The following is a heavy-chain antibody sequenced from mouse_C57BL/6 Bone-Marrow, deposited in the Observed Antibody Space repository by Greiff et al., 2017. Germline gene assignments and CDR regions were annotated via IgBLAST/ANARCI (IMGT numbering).Heavy chain of an antibody. CDR1: GFTFSSYA. J-gene: IGHJ4*01. V-gene: IGHV5-4*01. D-gene: IGHD3-1*01. CDR3: ARDRGMDY. Sequence: EVQLQESGGGLVKPGGSLKLSCAASGFTFSSYAMSWVRQTPEKRLEWVATLSDGGSYTYYPDNVKGRFTISRDNAKNNLYLQMSHLKSEDTAMYYCARDRGMDYWGQGTSVTVSS. CDR2: LSDGGSYT.